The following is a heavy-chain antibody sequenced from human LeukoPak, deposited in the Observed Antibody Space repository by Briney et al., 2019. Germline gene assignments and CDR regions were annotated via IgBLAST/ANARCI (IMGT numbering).Heavy chain of an antibody. CDR3: ARGHNWKGYYYYGMDV. J-gene: IGHJ6*02. CDR2: MNPNSGNT. CDR1: GYTFTSYD. D-gene: IGHD1-20*01. V-gene: IGHV1-8*01. Sequence: GASVKVSCKASGYTFTSYDINWVRQATGQGLEWMGWMNPNSGNTGYAQKFQGRVTMTRNSSISTAYMELSSLRSEDTAVYYCARGHNWKGYYYYGMDVWGQGTTVTVSS.